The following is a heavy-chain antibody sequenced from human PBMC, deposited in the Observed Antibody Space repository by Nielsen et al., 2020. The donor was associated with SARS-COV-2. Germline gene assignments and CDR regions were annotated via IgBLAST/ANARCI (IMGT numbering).Heavy chain of an antibody. CDR2: ISSSSSYI. CDR1: GFTFSSYS. J-gene: IGHJ4*02. V-gene: IGHV3-21*04. D-gene: IGHD1-26*01. Sequence: GGSLRLSCAASGFTFSSYSMNWVRQAPGKGLEWVSSISSSSSYIYYADSVKGRFTISRDNAKNSLYLQMNSLRAEDTAVYYCARDLLYQWEPSAADYWGQGTLVTVSS. CDR3: ARDLLYQWEPSAADY.